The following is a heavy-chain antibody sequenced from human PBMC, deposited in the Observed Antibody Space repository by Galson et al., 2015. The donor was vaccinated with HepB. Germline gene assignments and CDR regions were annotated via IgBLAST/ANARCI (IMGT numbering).Heavy chain of an antibody. CDR1: GGTFSSYA. J-gene: IGHJ6*02. CDR3: ARERGIYYDSSGYGLYYGMDV. CDR2: IIPILGIA. Sequence: SVKVSCKAPGGTFSSYAISWVRQAPGQGLEWMGRIIPILGIANYAQKFQGRVTITADKSTSTAYMELSSLRSEDTAVYYCARERGIYYDSSGYGLYYGMDVWGQGTTVTVSS. V-gene: IGHV1-69*04. D-gene: IGHD3-22*01.